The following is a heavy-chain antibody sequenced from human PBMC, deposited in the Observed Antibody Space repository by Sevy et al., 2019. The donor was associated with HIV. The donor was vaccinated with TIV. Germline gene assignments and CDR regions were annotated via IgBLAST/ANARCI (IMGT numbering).Heavy chain of an antibody. Sequence: SETLSLTCTVSGGSVRSGNQYWTWIRQPPGKGLDWIGYIQNTGSTNYNPSLKSRLAISRDTSKNRFSLNLRCVTAADPAIYYCVVVVTDAEDYFDYWGPGPLVTVSS. D-gene: IGHD2-21*02. CDR2: IQNTGST. CDR3: VVVVTDAEDYFDY. V-gene: IGHV4-61*01. J-gene: IGHJ4*02. CDR1: GGSVRSGNQY.